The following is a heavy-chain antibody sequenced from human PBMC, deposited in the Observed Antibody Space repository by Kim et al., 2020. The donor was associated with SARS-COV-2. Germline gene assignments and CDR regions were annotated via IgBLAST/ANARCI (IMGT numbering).Heavy chain of an antibody. CDR1: GYTFTSYG. V-gene: IGHV1-18*01. Sequence: ASVKVSCKASGYTFTSYGISWVRQAPGQGLEWMGWISAYNGNTNYAQKLQGRVTMTTDTSTSTAYMELRSLRSDDTAVYYCARPHSSSWYVLYYFDYWGQGTLVTVSS. D-gene: IGHD6-13*01. CDR2: ISAYNGNT. CDR3: ARPHSSSWYVLYYFDY. J-gene: IGHJ4*02.